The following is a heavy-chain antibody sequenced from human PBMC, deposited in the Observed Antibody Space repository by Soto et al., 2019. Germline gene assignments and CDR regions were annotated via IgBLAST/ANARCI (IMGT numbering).Heavy chain of an antibody. CDR2: INPNSGDT. Sequence: ASVKVSCKASGYTFTGQYMHWVRQAPGQGLEWMGWINPNSGDTNYAQRFQGRVTMTRDTSIGTAYMELSSLRSNDTAIYYCARESSGITLYGMDVWGQGTTVTVSS. V-gene: IGHV1-2*02. J-gene: IGHJ6*02. CDR3: ARESSGITLYGMDV. D-gene: IGHD1-7*01. CDR1: GYTFTGQY.